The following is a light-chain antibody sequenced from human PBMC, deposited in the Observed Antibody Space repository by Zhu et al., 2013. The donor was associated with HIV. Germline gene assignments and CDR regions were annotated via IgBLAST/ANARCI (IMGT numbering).Light chain of an antibody. J-gene: IGKJ1*01. CDR1: QTIYNNY. CDR2: GPS. V-gene: IGKV3-20*01. Sequence: IVLTQSPGTLSFSPGDRATLSCRASQTIYNNYLAWYQQRPGQAPRLLVYGPSTRATGIPDRFSGSGSGTDFTLTILGVEPKDFAVYFCQHYGSSPTFGQGTKVELK. CDR3: QHYGSSPT.